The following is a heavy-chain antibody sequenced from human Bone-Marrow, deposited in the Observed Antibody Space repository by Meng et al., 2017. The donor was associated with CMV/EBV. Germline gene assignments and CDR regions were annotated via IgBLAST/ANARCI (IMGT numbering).Heavy chain of an antibody. D-gene: IGHD3-3*01. J-gene: IGHJ6*02. CDR1: GFTFSSYA. CDR2: ISYDGSNK. CDR3: ARDHSVYYDFWSGYMDV. Sequence: GGSLRLSCAASGFTFSSYAMHWVRQAPGKGLEWVAVISYDGSNKYYADSVKGRFTISRDNSKNTLYLQMNSLRAEDTAVYYCARDHSVYYDFWSGYMDVWGQGTTVTVSS. V-gene: IGHV3-30-3*01.